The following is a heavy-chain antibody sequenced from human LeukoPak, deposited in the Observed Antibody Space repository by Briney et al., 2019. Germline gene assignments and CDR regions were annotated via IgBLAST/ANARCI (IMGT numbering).Heavy chain of an antibody. CDR2: IYYSGST. D-gene: IGHD3-3*01. J-gene: IGHJ6*02. Sequence: SETLSLTCTVSGGSISSYYWSWIRQPPGKGLEWIGYIYYSGSTNYNPSLKSRVTISVDTSKNQFSLKLSSVTAADTAVYYCARAQRSGVVISYYYYGMDVWGQGTTVTVSS. V-gene: IGHV4-59*08. CDR1: GGSISSYY. CDR3: ARAQRSGVVISYYYYGMDV.